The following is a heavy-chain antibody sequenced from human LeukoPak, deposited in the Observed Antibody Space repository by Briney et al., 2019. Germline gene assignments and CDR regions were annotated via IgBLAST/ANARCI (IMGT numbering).Heavy chain of an antibody. CDR1: GYTFTSYD. CDR3: ARRRRGVVRGLAPFDP. CDR2: MNPNSGNT. J-gene: IGHJ5*02. Sequence: ASVKVSCKASGYTFTSYDINWVRQATGQGLEWMGWMNPNSGNTGYAQKFQGRVTMTRNTSISTAYMELSSLRSEDTAVYYCARRRRGVVRGLAPFDPWGQGTLVTGSS. D-gene: IGHD3-10*01. V-gene: IGHV1-8*01.